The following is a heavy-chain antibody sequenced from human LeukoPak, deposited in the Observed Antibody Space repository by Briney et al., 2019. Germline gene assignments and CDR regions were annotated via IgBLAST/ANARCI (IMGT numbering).Heavy chain of an antibody. V-gene: IGHV3-23*01. CDR3: AKALGAIAAAGDDASDI. CDR1: GFTFSSYA. Sequence: PGGSLRLSCAASGFTFSSYAMSWVSQAPGKGLEWVSAISGSGGSTLYADSVKGRFTTSRDNSKTLLYLQMNSLRAEGTAVYYCAKALGAIAAAGDDASDIWGQGTMVTVSS. CDR2: ISGSGGST. D-gene: IGHD6-13*01. J-gene: IGHJ3*02.